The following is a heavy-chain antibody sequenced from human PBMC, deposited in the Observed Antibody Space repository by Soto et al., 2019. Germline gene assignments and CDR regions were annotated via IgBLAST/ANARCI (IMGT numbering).Heavy chain of an antibody. CDR1: GFSVSTRGVG. V-gene: IGHV2-5*02. J-gene: IGHJ4*02. CDR2: IYWDDDK. CDR3: AHKGDGYRGFKY. Sequence: QITLKESGPTLVKPTQTLTLTCTFSGFSVSTRGVGVGWIRQPPGKALEWLALIYWDDDKRYRPSLKSRLSLPTETSKNQVVLTMTNMDPVDTGTYYCAHKGDGYRGFKYWGQGTLVTVSS. D-gene: IGHD5-12*01.